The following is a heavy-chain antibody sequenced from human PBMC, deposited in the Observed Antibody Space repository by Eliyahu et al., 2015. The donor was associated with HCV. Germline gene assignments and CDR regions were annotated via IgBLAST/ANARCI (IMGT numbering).Heavy chain of an antibody. CDR2: IWSDENNK. Sequence: QVQLVESGGGVVQPGXSLRLXXXASGFXFSSYGMHWVRQAPGKGLDWVAVIWSDENNKYYADSVKGRFTISRDNSKNTLYLQMNSLRAEDTAVYYCARDRGSSWDFDAFDIWGQGTMVTVSS. J-gene: IGHJ3*02. CDR1: GFXFSSYG. V-gene: IGHV3-33*01. D-gene: IGHD6-13*01. CDR3: ARDRGSSWDFDAFDI.